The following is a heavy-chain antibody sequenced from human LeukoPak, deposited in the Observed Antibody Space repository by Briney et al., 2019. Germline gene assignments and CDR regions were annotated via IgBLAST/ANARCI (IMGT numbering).Heavy chain of an antibody. CDR3: AKPYIVVVPAAIIHDAFDI. CDR1: GFTFNTFN. Sequence: GGSLRLSCAASGFTFNTFNMNWVRQAPGKGLEWVSAISGSGGSTYYADSVKGRFTISRDNSKNTLYLQMNSLRAEDTAVYYCAKPYIVVVPAAIIHDAFDIWGQGTMVTVSS. D-gene: IGHD2-2*01. J-gene: IGHJ3*02. CDR2: ISGSGGST. V-gene: IGHV3-23*01.